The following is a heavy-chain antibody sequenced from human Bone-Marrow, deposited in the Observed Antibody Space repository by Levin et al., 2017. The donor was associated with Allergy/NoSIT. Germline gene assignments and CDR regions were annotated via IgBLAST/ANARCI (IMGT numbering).Heavy chain of an antibody. V-gene: IGHV4-4*08. D-gene: IGHD3-10*01. Sequence: PSETLSLTCTVSGGSISAYYWSWIRQPPGKGLEWIGHVYHSGSTNYNPSLKSRVTISADTSKNQFFLSVRSLTAADTAIYYCATIMVRGDKYDYWGPGTMVIVSS. CDR3: ATIMVRGDKYDY. CDR2: VYHSGST. J-gene: IGHJ4*02. CDR1: GGSISAYY.